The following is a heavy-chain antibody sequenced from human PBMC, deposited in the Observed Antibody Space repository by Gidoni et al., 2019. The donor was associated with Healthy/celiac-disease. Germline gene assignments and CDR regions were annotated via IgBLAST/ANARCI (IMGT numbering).Heavy chain of an antibody. Sequence: QVQLVESGGGVVQPGRSLRLSCAASGFTFSSYGMHWVRQAPGKGLEWVAVISYDGSNKYYADSVKGRFTISRDNSKNTLYLQMNSLRAEDTAVYYCAKARYYYDSKGENYYYGMDVWGQGTTVTVSS. CDR1: GFTFSSYG. J-gene: IGHJ6*02. V-gene: IGHV3-30*18. D-gene: IGHD3-22*01. CDR2: ISYDGSNK. CDR3: AKARYYYDSKGENYYYGMDV.